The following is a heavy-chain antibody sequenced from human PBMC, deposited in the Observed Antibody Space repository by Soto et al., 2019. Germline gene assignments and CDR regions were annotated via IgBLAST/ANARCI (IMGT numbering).Heavy chain of an antibody. V-gene: IGHV3-43*01. Sequence: EVQLVEAGGVVVQPGGSLRLSCAASGFTFDDYTMHWVRQAPGKGLEWVSLSSWDGGSTYYADSVKGRFTISRDNSKNSLYLQMNSLRTEDTALYYCAKDHSPSRHTTYIDYWGQGTLVTVSS. D-gene: IGHD1-26*01. CDR1: GFTFDDYT. CDR2: SSWDGGST. J-gene: IGHJ4*02. CDR3: AKDHSPSRHTTYIDY.